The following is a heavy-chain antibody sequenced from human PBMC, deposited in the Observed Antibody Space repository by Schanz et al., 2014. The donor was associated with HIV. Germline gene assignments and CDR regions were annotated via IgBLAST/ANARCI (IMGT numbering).Heavy chain of an antibody. V-gene: IGHV1-8*01. D-gene: IGHD2-2*01. CDR1: GYSFTSYD. CDR3: ARMSPSSTSCGDAFDV. Sequence: QVQLVQSGAEAKKPGASVMLSCKASGYSFTSYDINWVRQATGLGLEWMGWMNPNSGYTGYAQKFQVRGTMTSQTATSTAYMELRSLRSDDTAVYYCARMSPSSTSCGDAFDVWGQGTMITVSS. J-gene: IGHJ3*01. CDR2: MNPNSGYT.